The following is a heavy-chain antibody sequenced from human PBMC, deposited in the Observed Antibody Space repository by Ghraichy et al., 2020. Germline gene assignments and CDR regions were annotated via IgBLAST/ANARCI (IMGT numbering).Heavy chain of an antibody. Sequence: GGSLRLSCAASGFTFNNYAMNWVRQAPGEGLEWVSSISSSSSFIYYADSVKGRFTISRDNTKNSLFLQMNSLTAEDTAVYDCARAPSSGHSWFHYYYFDLWGRGTLVTVSS. CDR2: ISSSSSFI. D-gene: IGHD6-19*01. V-gene: IGHV3-21*01. CDR1: GFTFNNYA. J-gene: IGHJ2*01. CDR3: ARAPSSGHSWFHYYYFDL.